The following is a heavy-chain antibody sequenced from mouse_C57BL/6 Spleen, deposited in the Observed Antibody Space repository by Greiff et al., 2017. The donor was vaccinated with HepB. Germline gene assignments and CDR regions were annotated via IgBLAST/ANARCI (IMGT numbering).Heavy chain of an antibody. CDR3: AKQAYYGSFAY. CDR1: GYTFTSYW. CDR2: IHPNSGST. J-gene: IGHJ3*01. Sequence: VQLQQPGAELVKPGASVKLSCKASGYTFTSYWMHWVKQRPGQGLEWIGMIHPNSGSTNYNEKFKSKATLTVDKSSSTAYMQLSSLTSEDSAVYYCAKQAYYGSFAYWGQGTLVTVSA. V-gene: IGHV1-64*01. D-gene: IGHD2-2*01.